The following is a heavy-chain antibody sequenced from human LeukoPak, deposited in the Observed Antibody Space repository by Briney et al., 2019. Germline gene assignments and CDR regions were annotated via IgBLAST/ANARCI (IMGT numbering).Heavy chain of an antibody. CDR2: IYHSGST. CDR3: ARTSSSWYGNYYYYMDV. J-gene: IGHJ6*03. V-gene: IGHV4-38-2*02. D-gene: IGHD6-13*01. CDR1: GYSISSGYY. Sequence: SETLSLTCTVSGYSISSGYYWGWIRQPPGKGLEWIGSIYHSGSTYYNPSLKSRVTISVDTSKNQFSLKLSSVTAADTAVYYCARTSSSWYGNYYYYMDVWGKGTTVTISS.